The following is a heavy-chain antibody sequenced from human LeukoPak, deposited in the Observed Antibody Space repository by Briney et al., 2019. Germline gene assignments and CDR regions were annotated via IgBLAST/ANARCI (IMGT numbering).Heavy chain of an antibody. Sequence: GGSLRLSCAASGFTFSSYAMSWVSQAPGKGLEWVSTLSGSGSTTYYADSVKGRFTISRDNSKNTLYLQMNSLRADDTAVYFCAKDRYSSSWYYFDYWGQGTLVTVSS. CDR1: GFTFSSYA. CDR2: LSGSGSTT. J-gene: IGHJ4*02. CDR3: AKDRYSSSWYYFDY. D-gene: IGHD6-13*01. V-gene: IGHV3-23*01.